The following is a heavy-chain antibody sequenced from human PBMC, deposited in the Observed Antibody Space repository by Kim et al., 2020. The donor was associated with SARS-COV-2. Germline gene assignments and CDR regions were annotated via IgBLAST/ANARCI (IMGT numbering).Heavy chain of an antibody. CDR1: GGSISSYY. J-gene: IGHJ6*02. Sequence: SETLSLTCTVSGGSISSYYWSWIRQPPGKGLEWIGYIYYSGSTNYNPSLKSRVTISVDTSKNQFSLKLSSVTAADTAVYYCARLGSITIFGVVPLGNYGMDVWGQGTTVTVSS. D-gene: IGHD3-3*01. CDR2: IYYSGST. V-gene: IGHV4-59*08. CDR3: ARLGSITIFGVVPLGNYGMDV.